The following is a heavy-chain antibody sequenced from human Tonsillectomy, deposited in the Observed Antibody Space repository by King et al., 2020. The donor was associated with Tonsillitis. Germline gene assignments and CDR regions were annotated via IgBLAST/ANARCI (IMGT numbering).Heavy chain of an antibody. J-gene: IGHJ3*02. Sequence: VQLVESGPEVKKPGESLKISCKASGYSFSSYWIGWVRQMPGKGLEWMGIIYPGDSDTRYNPSFQSQVTISADKSISTAYLQCYTLKASDTAIYYCARPRDSEPKDAFDIWGQGTWVTVSS. D-gene: IGHD1-26*01. V-gene: IGHV5-51*03. CDR1: GYSFSSYW. CDR3: ARPRDSEPKDAFDI. CDR2: IYPGDSDT.